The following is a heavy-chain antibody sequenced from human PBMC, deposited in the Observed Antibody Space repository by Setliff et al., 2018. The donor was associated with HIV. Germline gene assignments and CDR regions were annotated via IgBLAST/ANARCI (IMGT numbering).Heavy chain of an antibody. CDR1: GGSISSGTYY. CDR2: IYTDGST. CDR3: ARCYYNFWSGYPLDYMDV. D-gene: IGHD3-3*01. V-gene: IGHV4-61*09. Sequence: PSETLSLTCTVSGGSISSGTYYWSWIRQPAGKGLEWIGHIYTDGSTNYNPSLKSRVTMSVGTSKNQFSLKLSSVTAADTAVYYCARCYYNFWSGYPLDYMDVWGKGTTVTVSS. J-gene: IGHJ6*03.